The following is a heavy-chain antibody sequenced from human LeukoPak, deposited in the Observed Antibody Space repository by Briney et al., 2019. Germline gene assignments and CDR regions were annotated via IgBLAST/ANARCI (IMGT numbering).Heavy chain of an antibody. D-gene: IGHD1-7*01. J-gene: IGHJ4*02. CDR2: IRYDGSNK. Sequence: GGSLRLSCAASGFTFSSYGMHWVRQAPGKGLEWVAFIRYDGSNKYYADSVKGRFTISRDNSKNTLYLQMNSLRAEDTAVYYCAKENWNYTSFDYWGQGTLVTVSS. CDR3: AKENWNYTSFDY. V-gene: IGHV3-30*02. CDR1: GFTFSSYG.